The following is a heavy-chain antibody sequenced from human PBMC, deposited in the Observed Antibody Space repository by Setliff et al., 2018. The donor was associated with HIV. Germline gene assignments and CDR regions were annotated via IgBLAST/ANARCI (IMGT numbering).Heavy chain of an antibody. CDR3: ARSRDARGWYFDL. CDR1: GGSIRSSRYY. CDR2: IKYSGSP. D-gene: IGHD6-6*01. Sequence: SETLSLTCTVSGGSIRSSRYYWGWIRQPPGKGLEWIGSIKYSGSPYYDPSLQSRVTISVDTSKNQFSLKVSSVTAADAAVYYCARSRDARGWYFDLWGRGTLVTVSS. J-gene: IGHJ2*01. V-gene: IGHV4-39*07.